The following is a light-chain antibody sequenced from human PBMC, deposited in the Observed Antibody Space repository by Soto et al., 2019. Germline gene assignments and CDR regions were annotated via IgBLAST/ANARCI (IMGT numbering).Light chain of an antibody. CDR2: EVS. CDR1: TTDVGGNNF. J-gene: IGLJ2*01. V-gene: IGLV2-8*01. CDR3: SSYAGSNIVV. Sequence: QSAMTQPPSASGSPGQSGPISCTGTTTDVGGNNFVSWYQHHPGKAPKLMIYEVSERPSGVADRFSGAKSGKTASLTVSGLQAEDEAYYYCSSYAGSNIVVFGGGTQLTVL.